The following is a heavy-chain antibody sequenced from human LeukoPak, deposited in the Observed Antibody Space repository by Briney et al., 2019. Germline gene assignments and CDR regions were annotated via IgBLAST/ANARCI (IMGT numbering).Heavy chain of an antibody. Sequence: PSETLSLTCTVSGGSISRSSYYWGWIRQPPGKGLEWIGSIYYSGSTHYNPSLKSRVTISADTSKNQFSLKLASVTAADTSVYFRARVGYCTNGVCYNWFDPWGQGTLVTVSS. CDR1: GGSISRSSYY. D-gene: IGHD2-8*01. J-gene: IGHJ5*02. V-gene: IGHV4-39*01. CDR3: ARVGYCTNGVCYNWFDP. CDR2: IYYSGST.